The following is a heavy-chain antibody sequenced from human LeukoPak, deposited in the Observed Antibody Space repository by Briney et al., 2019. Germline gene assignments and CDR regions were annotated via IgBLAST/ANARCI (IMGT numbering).Heavy chain of an antibody. CDR1: GYSLSSNG. V-gene: IGHV1-18*01. D-gene: IGHD4-11*01. CDR3: AREGATDYYFDP. Sequence: ASVKVSCKASGYSLSSNGISWARQAPGQGLEWMGWISDYSGNTKYAQDFQDRVTLTTDRFTNTAYMELRSLRSDDTAVYYCAREGATDYYFDPWGQGTLVTVSS. CDR2: ISDYSGNT. J-gene: IGHJ4*02.